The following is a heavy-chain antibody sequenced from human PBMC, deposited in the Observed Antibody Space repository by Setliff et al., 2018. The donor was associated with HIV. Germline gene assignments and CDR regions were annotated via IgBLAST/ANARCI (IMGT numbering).Heavy chain of an antibody. Sequence: PGGSLRLSCESSGFTFNNYCMSWVRQAPGKRPEWVANIKGDGSETYYVDSVKGRFTISRDNAKNSLYLQMDSLRVEDTAVYYCARPFDQWGQGALVTVSS. CDR1: GFTFNNYC. CDR3: ARPFDQ. V-gene: IGHV3-7*01. J-gene: IGHJ4*02. CDR2: IKGDGSET.